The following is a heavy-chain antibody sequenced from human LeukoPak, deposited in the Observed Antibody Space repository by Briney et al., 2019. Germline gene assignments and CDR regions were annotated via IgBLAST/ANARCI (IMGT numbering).Heavy chain of an antibody. CDR1: GGSITGDC. Sequence: SETLSLTCAVYGGSITGDCWSWIRQSAGKGLEWIGEVNHRGTTNYNPSLKSRVTISVVTSKNQFFLKLTSVTAADTAVYYCAIDPCTMVTRPYYFDFWGQGTLVTVSS. D-gene: IGHD4-23*01. CDR3: AIDPCTMVTRPYYFDF. V-gene: IGHV4-34*01. J-gene: IGHJ4*02. CDR2: VNHRGTT.